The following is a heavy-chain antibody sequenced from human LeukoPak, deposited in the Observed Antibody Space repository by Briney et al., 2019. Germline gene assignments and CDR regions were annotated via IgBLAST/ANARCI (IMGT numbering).Heavy chain of an antibody. J-gene: IGHJ4*02. CDR3: ARVTGTTDY. V-gene: IGHV3-23*01. D-gene: IGHD1-7*01. CDR2: ISSSGSGGNT. Sequence: GGSLRLSCVASGVTLSNYAMSWARQAPGKGLEWVSGISSSGSGGNTYYADSVKGRFTLSRDNAKNSLHLQMNSLRAEDTAVYYCARVTGTTDYWGQGTLVTVSS. CDR1: GVTLSNYA.